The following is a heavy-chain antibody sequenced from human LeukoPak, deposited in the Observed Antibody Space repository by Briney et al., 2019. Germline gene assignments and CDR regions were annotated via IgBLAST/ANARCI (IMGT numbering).Heavy chain of an antibody. CDR2: ISGSGGST. V-gene: IGHV3-23*01. J-gene: IGHJ4*02. D-gene: IGHD2-2*01. CDR1: GFTFSSYA. CDR3: AKVLGRYQLLIFDY. Sequence: PGGSLRLSCAASGFTFSSYAMSWVRQAPGKGLEWVSAISGSGGSTYYADSVKGRSTISRDNSKNTLYLQMNSLRAEDTAVYYCAKVLGRYQLLIFDYWGQGTLVTVSS.